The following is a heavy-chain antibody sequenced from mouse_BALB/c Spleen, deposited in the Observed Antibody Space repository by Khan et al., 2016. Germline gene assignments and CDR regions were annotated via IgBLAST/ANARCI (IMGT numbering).Heavy chain of an antibody. J-gene: IGHJ2*01. CDR1: GFTFSSYG. V-gene: IGHV5-6-3*01. D-gene: IGHD1-1*01. CDR3: ARVYNYGSPYFDY. CDR2: INSNGGIT. Sequence: EVELVESGGGLVQPGGSLKLSCAASGFTFSSYGMSWVRQTPDKRLELVATINSNGGITYYPDNVKGRFTISRDNAKNTLYLQMSSLKSEDTAMYDCARVYNYGSPYFDYWGQGTTLTVSS.